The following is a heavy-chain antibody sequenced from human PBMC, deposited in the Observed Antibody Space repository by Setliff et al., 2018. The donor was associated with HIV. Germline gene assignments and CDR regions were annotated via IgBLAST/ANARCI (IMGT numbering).Heavy chain of an antibody. CDR1: GFSFYSYV. J-gene: IGHJ4*02. CDR2: ISGNGVTT. Sequence: ETLRLSCAASGFSFYSYVMSWVRQAPGKGPEWISLISGNGVTTDYADSVKGRFTSARDNSKNTLYLQMNSLRVEDTAVYYCAKVVGVAAGTADYWGQGTLVTSPQ. D-gene: IGHD6-13*01. CDR3: AKVVGVAAGTADY. V-gene: IGHV3-23*01.